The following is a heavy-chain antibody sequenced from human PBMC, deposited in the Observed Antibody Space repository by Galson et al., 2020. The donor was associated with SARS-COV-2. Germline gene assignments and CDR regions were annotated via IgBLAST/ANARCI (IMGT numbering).Heavy chain of an antibody. J-gene: IGHJ4*02. CDR1: GFTFSSYW. CDR2: IKQDGSEK. D-gene: IGHD6-13*01. CDR3: ARVGSSSWYCGY. V-gene: IGHV3-7*03. Sequence: GESLKISCAASGFTFSSYWLSWVRPAPGKGLEWVANIKQDGSEKYYVDSLKGRFTIPRDNSKNSLYLQMNSRRAEDTAGYDWARVGSSSWYCGYGGQGTRVSVSS.